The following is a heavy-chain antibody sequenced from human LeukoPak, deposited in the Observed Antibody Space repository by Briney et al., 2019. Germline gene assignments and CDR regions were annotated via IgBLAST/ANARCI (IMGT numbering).Heavy chain of an antibody. CDR1: GFAFSIYA. CDR3: ARGPPYIVVVTAIGFFDS. V-gene: IGHV4-34*01. J-gene: IGHJ4*02. CDR2: INHSGST. D-gene: IGHD2-21*02. Sequence: GSLRLSCAASGFAFSIYAMSWVRQPPGKGLEWIGEINHSGSTNYNPSLKSRVTISVDTSKNQFSLKLSSVTAADTAVYYCARGPPYIVVVTAIGFFDSWGQGTLVTVSS.